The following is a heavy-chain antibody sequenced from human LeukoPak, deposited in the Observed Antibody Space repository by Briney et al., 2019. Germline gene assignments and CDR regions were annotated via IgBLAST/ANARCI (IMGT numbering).Heavy chain of an antibody. CDR3: ARDFEREVIGGFGP. J-gene: IGHJ5*02. D-gene: IGHD3-10*01. V-gene: IGHV4-59*12. CDR2: IDYSGNT. Sequence: SETLSLTCTVVGGSISDYFWSWIRQPPGKGLEWIGFIDYSGNTKYAPSLESRVTISLDMSKNQFSLTLTPVTAADTAVYYCARDFEREVIGGFGPWGQGTLVTFSS. CDR1: GGSISDYF.